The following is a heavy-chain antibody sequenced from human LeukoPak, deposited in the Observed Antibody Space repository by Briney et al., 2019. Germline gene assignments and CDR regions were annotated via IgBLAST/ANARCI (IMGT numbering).Heavy chain of an antibody. CDR3: ASQKVGATDY. CDR1: GFTFTSYW. J-gene: IGHJ4*02. D-gene: IGHD1-26*01. CDR2: VDHGGSGT. V-gene: IGHV3-74*01. Sequence: GGSLRLSCATSGFTFTSYWMHWVRQVAGKGLVWLARVDHGGSGTNYADSVKGRFTISRDNAKSTVYLQMNNLRAEDTAVYYCASQKVGATDYWGQGTLVTVSS.